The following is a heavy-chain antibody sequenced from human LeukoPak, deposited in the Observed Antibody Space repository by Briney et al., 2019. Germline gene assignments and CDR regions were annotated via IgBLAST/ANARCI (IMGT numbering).Heavy chain of an antibody. CDR2: ISYDGSNK. CDR1: GFTFSSYG. J-gene: IGHJ4*02. Sequence: PGRSLRLSCAASGFTFSSYGMHWVRQAPGKGLEWVAVISYDGSNKYYADSVKGRFTISRDNSKNTLYLQMNSLRAEDTAVYYCAKDRHPAMYYFDYWGQGTLATVSS. CDR3: AKDRHPAMYYFDY. V-gene: IGHV3-30*18.